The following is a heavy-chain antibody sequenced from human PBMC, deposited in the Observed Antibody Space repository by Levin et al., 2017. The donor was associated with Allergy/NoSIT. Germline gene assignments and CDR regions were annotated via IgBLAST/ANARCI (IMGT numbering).Heavy chain of an antibody. Sequence: AGGSLRLSCVDSGFTFSDYAMHWARQAPGRGLEWVAVISYNGNSKYNADSVQGRFTISRSNSNNTLYLQMNSLRVEDTGVCYGARDYWTGTRTRDGEDVWGQRTTVSVAS. D-gene: IGHD3/OR15-3a*01. CDR3: ARDYWTGTRTRDGEDV. V-gene: IGHV3-30*04. J-gene: IGHJ6*01. CDR1: GFTFSDYA. CDR2: ISYNGNSK.